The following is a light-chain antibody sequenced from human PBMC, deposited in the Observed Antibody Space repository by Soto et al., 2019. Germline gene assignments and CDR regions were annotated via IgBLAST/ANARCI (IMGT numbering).Light chain of an antibody. V-gene: IGKV3-15*01. CDR2: SAS. J-gene: IGKJ3*01. Sequence: EIVVTQSPATLSVSPGETATLSCRTSQSVRTNLVWYQQKVGLPPRLLIYSASIRATDVPARFSGSGSGTEFSLTISSLQAEDFGIYYCQRYNNWPPEATFGPGPIVHF. CDR3: QRYNNWPPEAT. CDR1: QSVRTN.